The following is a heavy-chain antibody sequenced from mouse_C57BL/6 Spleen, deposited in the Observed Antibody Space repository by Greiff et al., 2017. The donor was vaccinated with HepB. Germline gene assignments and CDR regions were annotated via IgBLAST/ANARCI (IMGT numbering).Heavy chain of an antibody. CDR3: VRHEGLWDYFDY. V-gene: IGHV10-1*01. D-gene: IGHD6-1*01. CDR1: GFSFNTYA. J-gene: IGHJ2*01. CDR2: IRSKSNNYAT. Sequence: EVQLVESGGGLVQPKGSLKLSCAASGFSFNTYAMNWVRQAPGKGLEWVARIRSKSNNYATYYADSVKDRFTISRDDSESMLYLQMNNLKTEDTAMYYCVRHEGLWDYFDYWGQGTTLTVSS.